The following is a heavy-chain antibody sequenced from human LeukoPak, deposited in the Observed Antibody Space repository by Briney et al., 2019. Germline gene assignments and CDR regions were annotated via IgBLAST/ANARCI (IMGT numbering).Heavy chain of an antibody. CDR3: ARVSLYYDILTGYYTPLFDY. J-gene: IGHJ4*02. Sequence: SQTLSLTCTVSGGSISSGSYYWSWIRQPAGKGLEWIGRIYTSGSTNYNPSLKSRVTISVDTSKNQFSLKLSSVTAADMAVYYCARVSLYYDILTGYYTPLFDYWGQGTLVTVSS. V-gene: IGHV4-61*02. CDR2: IYTSGST. CDR1: GGSISSGSYY. D-gene: IGHD3-9*01.